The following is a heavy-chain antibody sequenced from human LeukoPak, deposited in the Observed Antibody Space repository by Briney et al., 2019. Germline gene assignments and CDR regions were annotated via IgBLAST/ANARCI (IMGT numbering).Heavy chain of an antibody. V-gene: IGHV4-34*01. CDR1: GGSFSGYY. D-gene: IGHD3-22*01. CDR2: INHSGST. CDR3: ARGLSQYYYDSSGYYYGY. J-gene: IGHJ4*02. Sequence: PSETLSLTCAVYGGSFSGYYWSWIRQPPGKGLEWIGEINHSGSTNYNPSLKSRVTISVDTSKNQFSLKLSSVTAADTAVYYCARGLSQYYYDSSGYYYGYWGQGTLVTVSS.